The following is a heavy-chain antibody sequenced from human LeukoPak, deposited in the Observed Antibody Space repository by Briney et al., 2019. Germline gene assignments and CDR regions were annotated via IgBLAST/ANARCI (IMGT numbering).Heavy chain of an antibody. V-gene: IGHV4-39*07. CDR2: IHYDGRT. CDR1: GGSISGSRT. J-gene: IGHJ4*02. D-gene: IGHD6-25*01. CDR3: ARVLTAAGLDF. Sequence: SETLSLTCTVSGGSISGSRTWGWVRQPPGKGLEWIGNIHYDGRTAPNPSLKSRVTMSLDTSTNQFSLKVNSVTAADTAFYYCARVLTAAGLDFWGQGILVSISS.